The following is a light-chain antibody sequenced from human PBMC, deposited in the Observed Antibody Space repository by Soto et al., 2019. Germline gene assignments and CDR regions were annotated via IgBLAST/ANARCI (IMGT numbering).Light chain of an antibody. Sequence: EIVLTQSPGTLSLSPGEGATVSCRVSQSINSKSLVWYQRKFGQAPRLLIYNTSSRATGIPDGFSGSGSGTDFTLSISRLEPEDFAVYYCQHYGGSFIFGPGTKVDIK. CDR3: QHYGGSFI. J-gene: IGKJ3*01. V-gene: IGKV3-20*01. CDR2: NTS. CDR1: QSINSKS.